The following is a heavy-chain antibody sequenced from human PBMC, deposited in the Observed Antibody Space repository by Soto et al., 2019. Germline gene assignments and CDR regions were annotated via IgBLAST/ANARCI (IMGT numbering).Heavy chain of an antibody. J-gene: IGHJ4*02. Sequence: GASVKVSCKASGYTFTSYDINWVRQATGQGLEWMGWMNPNSGNTGYAQKFQGRVTMTRNTSISTAYMELSSLRSEDTAVYYCARAYCSGGSCHYSSLRNFDYWGQGTLVTVSS. D-gene: IGHD2-15*01. CDR2: MNPNSGNT. CDR1: GYTFTSYD. V-gene: IGHV1-8*01. CDR3: ARAYCSGGSCHYSSLRNFDY.